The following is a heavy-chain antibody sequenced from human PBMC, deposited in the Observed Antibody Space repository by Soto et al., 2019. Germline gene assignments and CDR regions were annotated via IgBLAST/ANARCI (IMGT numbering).Heavy chain of an antibody. CDR2: ISYDGKQT. CDR3: ARDGRGSNWYFDL. V-gene: IGHV3-30*03. Sequence: GGSLRLSCGAPGVTFKDYGMHWVRQAPGKGLEWVAVISYDGKQTYYADSVKGRFTISKDKSKRTLFLQMNSLRVDDTAVYYCARDGRGSNWYFDLWGRGTLVTVSS. J-gene: IGHJ2*01. D-gene: IGHD3-10*01. CDR1: GVTFKDYG.